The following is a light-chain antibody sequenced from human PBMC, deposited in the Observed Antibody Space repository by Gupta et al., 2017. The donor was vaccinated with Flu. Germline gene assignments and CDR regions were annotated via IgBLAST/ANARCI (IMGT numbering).Light chain of an antibody. CDR1: QSLLHSSGHNY. CDR3: RQALPTPYT. CDR2: LGS. Sequence: DIVMTQSPLSLPVTPGESASISCRSSQSLLHSSGHNYLDWYLQKPGQSPQLLIYLGSNRASGVPDRFSGRGSGTDFTLKISIVDAEDVGVYYCRQALPTPYTFGQGTKVEFK. V-gene: IGKV2-28*01. J-gene: IGKJ2*01.